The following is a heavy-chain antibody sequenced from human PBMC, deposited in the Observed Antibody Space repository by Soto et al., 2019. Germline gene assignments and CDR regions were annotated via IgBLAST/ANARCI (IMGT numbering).Heavy chain of an antibody. CDR1: GGSISSSSYY. V-gene: IGHV4-39*01. D-gene: IGHD6-25*01. CDR2: IYYSGST. Sequence: PAETLSLTCTVSGGSISSSSYYWFWIRHPPGKGLEWIGSIYYSGSTYYNPSLKSRVTISVDTSKNQFSLKLSSVTAADTAVYYCASRKRRLPSYGMDVWGQGTTVTVSS. CDR3: ASRKRRLPSYGMDV. J-gene: IGHJ6*02.